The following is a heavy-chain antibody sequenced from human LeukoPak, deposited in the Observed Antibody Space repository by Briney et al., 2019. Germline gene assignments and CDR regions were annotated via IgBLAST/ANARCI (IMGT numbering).Heavy chain of an antibody. J-gene: IGHJ4*02. V-gene: IGHV4-59*08. Sequence: SETLSLTCTVSGGSISSYYWSWIRQPPGKGLEWIGDIYYSGSTNYNPSLKSRVTISVDTSKNQFSLRLSSVPAADTAVYYCARHRVLGYSGYDLGTNWGQGTLVTVSS. CDR1: GGSISSYY. CDR3: ARHRVLGYSGYDLGTN. D-gene: IGHD5-12*01. CDR2: IYYSGST.